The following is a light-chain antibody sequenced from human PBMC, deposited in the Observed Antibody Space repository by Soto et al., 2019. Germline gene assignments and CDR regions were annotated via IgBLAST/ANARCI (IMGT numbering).Light chain of an antibody. Sequence: QSALTQPPSASGTPGQRVTISCSGSSSNIGSNYVYWYQQLPGTAPKLRIYSNNQRPSGVPDRFSGSKSGTSASLAISGLRSEDEADYHCAAWDDSLSGLWVFGGGTKVTVL. J-gene: IGLJ3*02. CDR1: SSNIGSNY. CDR2: SNN. V-gene: IGLV1-47*02. CDR3: AAWDDSLSGLWV.